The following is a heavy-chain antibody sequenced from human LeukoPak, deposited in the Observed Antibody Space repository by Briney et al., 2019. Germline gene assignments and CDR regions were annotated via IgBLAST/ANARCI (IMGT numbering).Heavy chain of an antibody. J-gene: IGHJ4*02. V-gene: IGHV1-18*01. CDR3: ARGWLAETTVVTPYNY. CDR2: ISAYNGNI. Sequence: ASVKVSCKASGYTFTSFGVSWVRQAPGQGLEWMGWISAYNGNINYAQKFQGRVTMTTGTSTRTAYMELRSLRSEDTGVYYCARGWLAETTVVTPYNYWGQGTLVTVSS. CDR1: GYTFTSFG. D-gene: IGHD4-23*01.